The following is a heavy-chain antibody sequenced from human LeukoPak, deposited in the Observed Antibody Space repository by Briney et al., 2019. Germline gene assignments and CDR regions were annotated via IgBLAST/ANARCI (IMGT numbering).Heavy chain of an antibody. CDR2: ISGSGGST. CDR3: AKDRDRIAGLIYFDY. Sequence: GGSLRLSCAASGFTFSSYAMSWVRQAPGKGLEWVSAISGSGGSTYYADSVKGRFTISRDNSKNTLYLQMNSLRAEDTAVYYYAKDRDRIAGLIYFDYWGQGTLVTVSS. CDR1: GFTFSSYA. V-gene: IGHV3-23*01. D-gene: IGHD6-13*01. J-gene: IGHJ4*02.